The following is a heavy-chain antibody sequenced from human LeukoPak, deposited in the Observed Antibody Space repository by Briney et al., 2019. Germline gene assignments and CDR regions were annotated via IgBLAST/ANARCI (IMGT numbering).Heavy chain of an antibody. V-gene: IGHV4-4*07. CDR1: VASLSRYY. Sequence: SETLSLTCTLSVASLSRYYWSWLREPAGGGVECVGHIYTSVGPTHNPPLQSRVTMPVATSKKQLRLTLSSATGAATARYYFARGRVSGYPYYLDNRGHGTLGTVSS. CDR2: IYTSVGP. J-gene: IGHJ4*01. CDR3: ARGRVSGYPYYLDN. D-gene: IGHD3-3*01.